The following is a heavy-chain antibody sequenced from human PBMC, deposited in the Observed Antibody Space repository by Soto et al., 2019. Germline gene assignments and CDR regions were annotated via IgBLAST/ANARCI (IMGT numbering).Heavy chain of an antibody. Sequence: QVQLQQWGAGLLKPSETLSLTCAVYGGSFSGYYWSWIRQPPGKGLEWIGEINHSGSTNYNPSLKSRVTISVGTSKNQFSLKLSSVTAADTAVYYCARGQTYYDFWSGYPRAYYYYYMDVWGKGTTVTVSS. V-gene: IGHV4-34*01. CDR3: ARGQTYYDFWSGYPRAYYYYYMDV. J-gene: IGHJ6*03. CDR1: GGSFSGYY. D-gene: IGHD3-3*01. CDR2: INHSGST.